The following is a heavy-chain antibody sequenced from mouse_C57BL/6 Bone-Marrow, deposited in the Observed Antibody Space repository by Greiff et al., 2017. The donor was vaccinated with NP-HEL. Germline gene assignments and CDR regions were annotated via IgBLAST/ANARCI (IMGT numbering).Heavy chain of an antibody. CDR1: GYSIISGYY. CDR3: AREGGYYGSPFAY. V-gene: IGHV3-6*01. Sequence: EVQLKESGPGLVKPSQSLSLTCSVTGYSIISGYYWNWIRQFPGNKLEWMAYISYDGSNNYNPSLKNRISITRDRSKNQFFLKLTSVTTEDTATYYCAREGGYYGSPFAYWGQGALVTVSA. D-gene: IGHD1-1*01. CDR2: ISYDGSN. J-gene: IGHJ3*01.